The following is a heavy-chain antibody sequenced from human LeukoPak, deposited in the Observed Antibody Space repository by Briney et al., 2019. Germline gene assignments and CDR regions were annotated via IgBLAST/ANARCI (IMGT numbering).Heavy chain of an antibody. Sequence: GGSLRLSCEASGFTVNTKYMSWVRQAAGKGLEWVSLIYSSGDTHYRDSVKGRFTISRDNFKNTLYLQMNSLRVEDTAVYYCARLQAYDLEFWGLGTLVTVSS. CDR2: IYSSGDT. CDR3: ARLQAYDLEF. J-gene: IGHJ4*02. V-gene: IGHV3-53*01. CDR1: GFTVNTKY. D-gene: IGHD3-3*01.